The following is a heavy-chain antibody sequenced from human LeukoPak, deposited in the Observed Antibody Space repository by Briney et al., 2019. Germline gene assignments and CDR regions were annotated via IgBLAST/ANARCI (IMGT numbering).Heavy chain of an antibody. CDR3: AKDVDLDYGGNSGFDP. CDR2: ISYDGSNK. V-gene: IGHV3-30*18. CDR1: GFTFSSYG. D-gene: IGHD4-17*01. Sequence: PGRSLRLSCAASGFTFSSYGMHWVRQAPGKGLEGVAVISYDGSNKYYADSVKGRFTISRDNSKNTLYLQMNSLRAEDTAVYYCAKDVDLDYGGNSGFDPWGQGTLVTVSS. J-gene: IGHJ5*02.